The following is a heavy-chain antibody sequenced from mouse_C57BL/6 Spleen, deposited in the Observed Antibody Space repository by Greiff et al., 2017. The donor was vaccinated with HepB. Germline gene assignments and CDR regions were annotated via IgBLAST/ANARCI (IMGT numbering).Heavy chain of an antibody. Sequence: QVQLKQPGAELVMPGASVKLSCKASGYTFTSYWMHWVKQRPGQGLEWIGEIDPSDSYTNYNQKFKGKSTLTVDKSSSTAYMQLSSLTSEDSAVYYCARSGNWHYFDYWGQGTTLTVSS. J-gene: IGHJ2*01. CDR2: IDPSDSYT. D-gene: IGHD4-1*01. CDR3: ARSGNWHYFDY. CDR1: GYTFTSYW. V-gene: IGHV1-69*01.